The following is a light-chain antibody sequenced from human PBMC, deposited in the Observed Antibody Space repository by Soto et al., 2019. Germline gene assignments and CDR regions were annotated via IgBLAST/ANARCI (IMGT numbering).Light chain of an antibody. V-gene: IGKV1-5*01. CDR1: QSISSL. CDR2: DAS. Sequence: DIQMTQSPSVLSASVGDRVTITCRASQSISSLLAWYQQKPGKAPKLLIYDASSLESGVPSRFSGIGSGTEFTLTITRLQPDDFATYYCQQYDSYAWTFGQGAKVDIK. J-gene: IGKJ1*01. CDR3: QQYDSYAWT.